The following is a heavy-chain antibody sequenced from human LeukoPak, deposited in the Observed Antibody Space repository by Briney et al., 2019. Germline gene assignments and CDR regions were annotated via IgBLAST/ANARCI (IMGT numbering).Heavy chain of an antibody. CDR3: ARDRRGYSFGYYYYMDV. D-gene: IGHD5-18*01. CDR1: GGAFSSYA. Sequence: GASVKVSCKASGGAFSSYAISWVRQAPGQGLEWMGGIIPIFGTANYAQKFQGRVTITADKSTSTAYMELSSLRSEDTAVYYCARDRRGYSFGYYYYMDVWGKGTTVTISS. J-gene: IGHJ6*03. CDR2: IIPIFGTA. V-gene: IGHV1-69*06.